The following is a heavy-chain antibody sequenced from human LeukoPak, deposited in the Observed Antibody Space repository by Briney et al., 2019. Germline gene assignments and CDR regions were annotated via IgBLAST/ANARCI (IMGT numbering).Heavy chain of an antibody. J-gene: IGHJ4*02. CDR2: ISAYNGNT. V-gene: IGHV1-18*01. D-gene: IGHD6-13*01. CDR1: GYSFTNYG. Sequence: GASVKLSCKASGYSFTNYGMSWVRQAPGQGLEWMGWISAYNGNTNYADTVKGRFTMTRDIAKNSAYMQLSSLRSDDTAVFYCARDRADSSSGGEVGYFDYWGQGTLVIVSS. CDR3: ARDRADSSSGGEVGYFDY.